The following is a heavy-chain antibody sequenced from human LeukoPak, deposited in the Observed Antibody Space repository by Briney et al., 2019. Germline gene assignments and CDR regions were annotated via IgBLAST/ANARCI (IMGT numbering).Heavy chain of an antibody. CDR1: GFTFSSYW. Sequence: GGSLRLSCAVSGFTFSSYWWSWVRQTPGKGLEWVASIKQDGSEIHYLDSVKGRFTISRDNAKNSLYLHMSSLRAEDTAVYYCAGEPRSMRFWGQGTLVTVSS. V-gene: IGHV3-7*01. CDR3: AGEPRSMRF. J-gene: IGHJ4*02. CDR2: IKQDGSEI.